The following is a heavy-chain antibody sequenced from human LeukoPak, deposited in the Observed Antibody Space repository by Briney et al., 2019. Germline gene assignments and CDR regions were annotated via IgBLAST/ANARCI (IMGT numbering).Heavy chain of an antibody. CDR1: GFTVSSNY. V-gene: IGHV3-53*05. J-gene: IGHJ4*03. Sequence: QPGGSLRLSCAASGFTVSSNYMSWVRQAPGRGLEWVSVIYSGGSTYYEDSVKGRFTISRDNSKNTLYLQMNGLRAEDTAVYYCAREGSFARPLDFWGQGTLVTVSS. CDR3: AREGSFARPLDF. CDR2: IYSGGST. D-gene: IGHD6-6*01.